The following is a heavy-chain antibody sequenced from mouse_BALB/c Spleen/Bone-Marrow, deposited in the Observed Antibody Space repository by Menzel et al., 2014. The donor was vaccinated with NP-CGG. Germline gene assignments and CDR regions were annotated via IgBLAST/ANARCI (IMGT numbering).Heavy chain of an antibody. CDR2: IRLKSNNYAT. J-gene: IGHJ3*01. V-gene: IGHV6-6*02. CDR3: TTGFAY. Sequence: EVKVEESGGGLVQPGGSMKLSCFASGFTFSNYWMNWVRQSPEKGLEWVVEIRLKSNNYATHYAESVKGRFTISRDDSKSSVYLQMNNLRAEDTGIYFCTTGFAYWGQGTLVTVSA. CDR1: GFTFSNYW.